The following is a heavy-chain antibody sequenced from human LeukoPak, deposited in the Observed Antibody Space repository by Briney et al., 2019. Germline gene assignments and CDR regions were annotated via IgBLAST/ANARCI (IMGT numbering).Heavy chain of an antibody. CDR2: INWNGGST. D-gene: IGHD2-2*01. Sequence: GGSLRLSCAASGFTFDDYGMSWVRQAPGKGLEWVSGINWNGGSTGYADSVKGRFTISRDNAKNSLYLQMNSLRAEDTALYYCARVEEVVPAAPGHFYYYYYYMDVWGKGTTVTVSS. CDR3: ARVEEVVPAAPGHFYYYYYYMDV. V-gene: IGHV3-20*04. CDR1: GFTFDDYG. J-gene: IGHJ6*03.